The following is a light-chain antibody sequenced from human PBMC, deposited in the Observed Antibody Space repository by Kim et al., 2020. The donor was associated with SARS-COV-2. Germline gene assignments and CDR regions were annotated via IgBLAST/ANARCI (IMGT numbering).Light chain of an antibody. CDR2: GAS. CDR3: QLAYNLPPRA. V-gene: IGKV3D-7*01. J-gene: IGKJ2*01. CDR1: QSVISIY. Sequence: PGERVTPSCRASQSVISIYLSGYQQNPGQAPRLLIYGASTRATRIPARFSGSGSGTAFTLTISSLQPDDLAVYYCQLAYNLPPRAFGQGTKL.